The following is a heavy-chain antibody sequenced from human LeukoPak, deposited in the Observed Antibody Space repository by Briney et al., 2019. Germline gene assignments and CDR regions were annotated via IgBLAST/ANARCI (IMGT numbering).Heavy chain of an antibody. V-gene: IGHV3-30-3*01. CDR3: ARATYDYGGNSEGMGLYYMDV. CDR2: ISYDGSHK. CDR1: GFPFSSYA. D-gene: IGHD4-23*01. Sequence: RSLRLSFAASGFPFSSYAMHWVRQAPGQGVGWGAVISYDGSHKYYADSVKGRFTISRDNSKNTLYLQMNSLRAEDTAVYYCARATYDYGGNSEGMGLYYMDVWGKGTTVTVSS. J-gene: IGHJ6*03.